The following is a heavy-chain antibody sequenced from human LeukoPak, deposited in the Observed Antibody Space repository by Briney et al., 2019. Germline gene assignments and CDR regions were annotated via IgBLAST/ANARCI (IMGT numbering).Heavy chain of an antibody. Sequence: SETLSLTCSVSGGSISSYYWSWIRQPPGKGLEWIGYIYYSGSTNYNPSLKSRVTISVDTSKNQFSLKLSSVTAADTAVYYCARSSGSYLGDFDYWGQGTLVTVSS. J-gene: IGHJ4*02. D-gene: IGHD1-26*01. CDR3: ARSSGSYLGDFDY. V-gene: IGHV4-59*08. CDR1: GGSISSYY. CDR2: IYYSGST.